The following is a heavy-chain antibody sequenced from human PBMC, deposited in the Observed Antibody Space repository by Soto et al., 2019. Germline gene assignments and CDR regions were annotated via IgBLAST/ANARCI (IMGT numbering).Heavy chain of an antibody. V-gene: IGHV3-33*01. Sequence: QVQLVESGGGVVQPGRSLRLSCAASGFTFSSYGMHWVRQAPGKGLEWVAVIWYDGSNKYYADSVKGRFTTSRDNSKNTLYLQMNSLRAEDTAVYYCARELWFGELFLDYYYYGMDVWGQGTTVTVSS. J-gene: IGHJ6*02. CDR1: GFTFSSYG. CDR2: IWYDGSNK. CDR3: ARELWFGELFLDYYYYGMDV. D-gene: IGHD3-10*01.